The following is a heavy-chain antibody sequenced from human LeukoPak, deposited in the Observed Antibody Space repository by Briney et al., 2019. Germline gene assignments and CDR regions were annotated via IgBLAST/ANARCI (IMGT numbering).Heavy chain of an antibody. J-gene: IGHJ5*01. CDR2: INPNSGGT. V-gene: IGHV1-2*02. CDR3: ARGYRDSIGPCLDS. CDR1: GYSFTSYY. D-gene: IGHD3-22*01. Sequence: GASVSVSCKASGYSFTSYYIHWVRRAPGQGPEWMGWINPNSGGTKYAQRFQGRVTMTRDTSISTAYMDLSSLTSDDTAVYFCARGYRDSIGPCLDSWVHGTLVTVSS.